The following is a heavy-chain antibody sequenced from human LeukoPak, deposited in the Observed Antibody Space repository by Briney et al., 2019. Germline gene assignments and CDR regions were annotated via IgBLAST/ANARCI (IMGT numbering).Heavy chain of an antibody. D-gene: IGHD3-9*01. V-gene: IGHV4-59*01. J-gene: IGHJ4*02. Sequence: SETLSLTCTVSSASISSYYWSWIRQPPRKGLEWIANIYYSGSTNYNPSLKSRITISVDTSKNQFSLKLSSVTAADTAVYYCARARYYDILTGYSSYFDYWGQGTLVTVSS. CDR2: IYYSGST. CDR1: SASISSYY. CDR3: ARARYYDILTGYSSYFDY.